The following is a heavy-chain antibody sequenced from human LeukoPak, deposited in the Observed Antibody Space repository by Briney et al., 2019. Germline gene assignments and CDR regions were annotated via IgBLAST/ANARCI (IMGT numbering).Heavy chain of an antibody. CDR1: GFAFSSYG. D-gene: IGHD3-16*01. J-gene: IGHJ4*02. V-gene: IGHV3-33*01. CDR2: IWYDGSNK. CDR3: ARDRVLHYFDY. Sequence: PGGSLRLSCTASGFAFSSYGMHWVRQAPGKGLEWVAVIWYDGSNKYYADSVKGRFTISRDNSKNTVDLQMTSLRADDTAVYYCARDRVLHYFDYWGQGTLVTVSS.